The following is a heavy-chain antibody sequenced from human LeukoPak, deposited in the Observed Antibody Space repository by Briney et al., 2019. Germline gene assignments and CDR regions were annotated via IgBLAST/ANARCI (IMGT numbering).Heavy chain of an antibody. CDR3: ARWRERYSRARPEGLAARYYGMDV. V-gene: IGHV4-34*01. J-gene: IGHJ6*04. CDR1: GGSFSGYY. CDR2: FNHSGST. Sequence: SETLSLTCAVYGGSFSGYYWSWIRQPPGKGLEWIGEFNHSGSTNYNPSLKSRVTISVDTSKNQFSLKLSSVTAADTAVYYCARWRERYSRARPEGLAARYYGMDVWGKGTPVTVSS. D-gene: IGHD6-13*01.